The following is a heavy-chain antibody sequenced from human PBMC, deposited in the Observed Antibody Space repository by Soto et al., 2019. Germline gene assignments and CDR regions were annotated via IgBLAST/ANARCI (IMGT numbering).Heavy chain of an antibody. J-gene: IGHJ4*02. D-gene: IGHD6-19*01. CDR1: GFTFSVYS. V-gene: IGHV3-48*02. Sequence: EVQLVESGGGLVQPGGSLRLSCAASGFTFSVYSRNWIRQAPGKGLQWVSYMTSDMRTIHYADSVKGRFTISRDNAKNLVYLQMTSLRDEDTAVYYCARSVEGHFDYWGQGALVTVSS. CDR2: MTSDMRTI. CDR3: ARSVEGHFDY.